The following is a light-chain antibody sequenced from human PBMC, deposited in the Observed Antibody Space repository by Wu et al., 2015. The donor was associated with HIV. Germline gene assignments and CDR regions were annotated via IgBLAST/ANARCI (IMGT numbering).Light chain of an antibody. V-gene: IGKV1-9*01. Sequence: DIQMTQSPSSLSASVGDRVTITCRASQGISNFLAWYQQKPGKPPKVLIYAASTLQTGVSSRFSGSGSGAEFTLSISGLQREDFAIYYCQQLNSFPLTFGHGTRLEIK. CDR1: QGISNF. J-gene: IGKJ5*01. CDR3: QQLNSFPLT. CDR2: AAS.